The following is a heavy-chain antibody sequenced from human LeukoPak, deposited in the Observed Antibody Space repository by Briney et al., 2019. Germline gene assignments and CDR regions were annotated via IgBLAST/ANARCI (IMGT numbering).Heavy chain of an antibody. CDR3: ARTPSSGWSRAYYYYMDV. J-gene: IGHJ6*03. CDR1: GGSISSYY. CDR2: IYYNGST. V-gene: IGHV4-59*01. Sequence: SETLSLTCTVSGGSISSYYWSWIRQPPGKGLEWIGYIYYNGSTNYNPSLKSRVTISVDTSKNQFSLKLSSVTAADTAVYYCARTPSSGWSRAYYYYMDVWGKGTTVTVSS. D-gene: IGHD6-19*01.